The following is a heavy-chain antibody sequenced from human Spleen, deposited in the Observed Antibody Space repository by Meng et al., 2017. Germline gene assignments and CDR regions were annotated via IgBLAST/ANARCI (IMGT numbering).Heavy chain of an antibody. D-gene: IGHD2-2*01. V-gene: IGHV1-69*13. J-gene: IGHJ6*02. CDR3: ARVVGHCSSTSCQYYYYYYGMDV. CDR1: GYTFTDYY. CDR2: IIPIFGTA. Sequence: SVKVSCKASGYTFTDYYMHWVRQAPGQGLEWMGGIIPIFGTANYAQKFQGRVTITADESTSTAYMELSSLRSEDTAVYYCARVVGHCSSTSCQYYYYYYGMDVWDQGTTVTVSS.